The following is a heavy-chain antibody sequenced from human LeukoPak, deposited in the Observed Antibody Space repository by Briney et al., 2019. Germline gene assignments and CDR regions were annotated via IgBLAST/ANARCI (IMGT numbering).Heavy chain of an antibody. V-gene: IGHV3-7*01. CDR3: ARDIVVVPAAIYAFDI. D-gene: IGHD2-2*02. Sequence: GGSLRLSCAVSGLTFSSSWMDWVRQAPGKGLEWVASINPDGNKKYSADSVKGRFTISRDNAENSLYLQMNSLRAEDTAVYYCARDIVVVPAAIYAFDIWGQGTMVTVSS. CDR1: GLTFSSSW. CDR2: INPDGNKK. J-gene: IGHJ3*02.